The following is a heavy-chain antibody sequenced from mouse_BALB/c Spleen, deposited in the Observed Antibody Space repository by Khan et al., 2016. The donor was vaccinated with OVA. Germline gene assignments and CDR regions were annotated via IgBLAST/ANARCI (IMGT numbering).Heavy chain of an antibody. CDR2: INTYTGEP. V-gene: IGHV9-3-1*01. CDR1: GFTFTNYG. D-gene: IGHD2-14*01. Sequence: QIQLVQSGPELKKPGETVQISCKASGFTFTNYGMNWVRQAPGKGLKWMGWINTYTGEPTFTDDFKGRFAFSLETSASTAYLQINSLKTEDTATYVCARVGYNGTMDYWGQGTSVTVSS. CDR3: ARVGYNGTMDY. J-gene: IGHJ4*01.